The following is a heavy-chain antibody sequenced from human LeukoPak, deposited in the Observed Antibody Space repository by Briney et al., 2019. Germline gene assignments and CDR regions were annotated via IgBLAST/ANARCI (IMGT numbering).Heavy chain of an antibody. CDR1: GFTFTNYA. Sequence: GGSLRLSCAASGFTFTNYATNWVRQAPGKGLEWVSSISSTGTYIYYAVSVKGRFTISRDDAENSLYLQMNSLRAEDTAVYYCARDGRGAVAFDIWGQGTMVAVSS. J-gene: IGHJ3*02. V-gene: IGHV3-21*01. CDR2: ISSTGTYI. CDR3: ARDGRGAVAFDI. D-gene: IGHD3-10*01.